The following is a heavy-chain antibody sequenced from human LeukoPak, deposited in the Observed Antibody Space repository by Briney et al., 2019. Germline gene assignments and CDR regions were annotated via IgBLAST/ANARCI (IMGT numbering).Heavy chain of an antibody. D-gene: IGHD3-3*01. CDR1: GYTFTCYY. CDR3: ARVRYDRYYYYYMDV. V-gene: IGHV1-2*02. J-gene: IGHJ6*03. CDR2: INPNSGGT. Sequence: GASVKVSCKASGYTFTCYYMHWVRQAPGQGLEWMGWINPNSGGTNYAQKFQGRVTITADKSTSTAYMELSSLRSEDTAVYYCARVRYDRYYYYYMDVWGKGTTVTVSS.